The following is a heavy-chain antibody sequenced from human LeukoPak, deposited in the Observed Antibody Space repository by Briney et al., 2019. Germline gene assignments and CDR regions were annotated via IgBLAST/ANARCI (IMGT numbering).Heavy chain of an antibody. CDR2: IYYSGST. CDR3: AGDYYGSGSYFNWFDP. J-gene: IGHJ5*02. Sequence: SETLSLTCTVSGGSISSGDYYWSWIRQPPGKGLEWIGYIYYSGSTYYNPPLKSRVTISVDTSKNQFSLKLSSVTAADTAVYYCAGDYYGSGSYFNWFDPWGQGTLVTVSS. D-gene: IGHD3-10*01. CDR1: GGSISSGDYY. V-gene: IGHV4-30-4*01.